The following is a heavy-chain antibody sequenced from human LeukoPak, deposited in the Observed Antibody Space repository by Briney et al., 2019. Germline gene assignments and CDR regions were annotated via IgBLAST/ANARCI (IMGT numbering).Heavy chain of an antibody. CDR2: MHSGST. D-gene: IGHD3-10*01. Sequence: SETLSLTCTVSGGSINNYYWIWIRQPAGKGLEWIGRMHSGSTNYNPSLESRLTLSLDTSKNQFSLKLRSVTAADTAVYYCARDRGSGSFEGWGQGTLVTVSS. V-gene: IGHV4-4*07. CDR3: ARDRGSGSFEG. CDR1: GGSINNYY. J-gene: IGHJ4*02.